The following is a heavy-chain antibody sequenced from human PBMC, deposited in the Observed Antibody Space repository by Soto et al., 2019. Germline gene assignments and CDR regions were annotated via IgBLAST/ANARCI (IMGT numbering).Heavy chain of an antibody. CDR1: GYTFTSYG. CDR2: ISAYNGNT. J-gene: IGHJ6*02. Sequence: QVQLVQSGAEVKKPGASVKVSCKASGYTFTSYGISWVRQAPGQGLEWMGWISAYNGNTNYAQKLQGRVTMTTDTSTSTGYMELRSLRSDDTAVYYCARDYRDGSGSHRYGMDVWGQGTTVTVSS. V-gene: IGHV1-18*01. D-gene: IGHD3-10*01. CDR3: ARDYRDGSGSHRYGMDV.